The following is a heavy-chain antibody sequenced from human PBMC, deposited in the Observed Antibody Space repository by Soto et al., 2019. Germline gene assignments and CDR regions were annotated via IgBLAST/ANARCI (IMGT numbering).Heavy chain of an antibody. D-gene: IGHD1-1*01. CDR1: GYTSTSYD. J-gene: IGHJ6*02. V-gene: IGHV1-8*01. Sequence: GASVKVSCKASGYTSTSYDINWVRQATGQGLEWMGWMNPNSGNTGYAQKFQGRVTMTRNTSISTAYMELSSLRSEDTAVYYCARERGAYYYYYGMDVWGQGTTVTVSS. CDR3: ARERGAYYYYYGMDV. CDR2: MNPNSGNT.